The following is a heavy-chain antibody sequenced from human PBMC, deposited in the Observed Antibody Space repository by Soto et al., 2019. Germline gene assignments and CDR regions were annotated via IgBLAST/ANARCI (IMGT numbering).Heavy chain of an antibody. V-gene: IGHV4-39*01. CDR2: IYYSGST. Sequence: SETLSLTCTVSGGSISSSSYYWGWIRQPPGKGLEWIGSIYYSGSTYYNPSLKSRVTISVDTSKNQFSLKLSSVTAADTAVYYCARGEIPGIAVDGSDWFDPWGQGTLVT. CDR3: ARGEIPGIAVDGSDWFDP. D-gene: IGHD6-19*01. J-gene: IGHJ5*02. CDR1: GGSISSSSYY.